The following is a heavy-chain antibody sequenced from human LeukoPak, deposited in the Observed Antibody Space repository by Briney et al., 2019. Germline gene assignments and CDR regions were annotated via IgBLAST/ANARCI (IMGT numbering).Heavy chain of an antibody. J-gene: IGHJ4*02. Sequence: SETLSLTCAVYGGSFSGYYWSWIRQPPGKGLEWIGEINHSGSTNYNPSLKSRVTISVDTSKNQFSLKLSAVTAADTAVYYCARGLGSDYWGQGTLVTVSS. V-gene: IGHV4-34*01. CDR2: INHSGST. D-gene: IGHD3-10*01. CDR1: GGSFSGYY. CDR3: ARGLGSDY.